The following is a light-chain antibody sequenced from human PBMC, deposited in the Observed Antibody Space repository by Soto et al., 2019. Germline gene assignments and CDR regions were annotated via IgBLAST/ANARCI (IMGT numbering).Light chain of an antibody. CDR1: QDISTY. CDR2: GES. J-gene: IGKJ1*01. V-gene: IGKV1-39*01. Sequence: DIQMTQSPLSLAPSVGESVPITCRASQDISTYLNWYQQKPGKAPNLLIYGESSLQSGVPSRFSRSGSGTEFSLTISSLQHEDLATYYCQQSHSFPWTFGQGTKVDIK. CDR3: QQSHSFPWT.